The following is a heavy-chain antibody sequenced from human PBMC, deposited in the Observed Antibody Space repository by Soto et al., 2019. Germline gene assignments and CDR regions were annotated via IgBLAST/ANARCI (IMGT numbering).Heavy chain of an antibody. CDR2: IDPSDSYT. J-gene: IGHJ4*02. CDR3: ARLGGDYDSSGYYYMGWEIDY. Sequence: GESLKISCKGSGYSFTSYWISWVRQMPGKGLEWMGRIDPSDSYTNYSPSFQGHVTISADKSISTAYLQWSSLKASDTAMYYCARLGGDYDSSGYYYMGWEIDYWGQGTLVTVSS. D-gene: IGHD3-22*01. CDR1: GYSFTSYW. V-gene: IGHV5-10-1*01.